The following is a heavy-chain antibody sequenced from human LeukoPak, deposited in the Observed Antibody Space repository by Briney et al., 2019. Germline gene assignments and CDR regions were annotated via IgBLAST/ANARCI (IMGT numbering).Heavy chain of an antibody. V-gene: IGHV3-23*01. J-gene: IGHJ4*02. Sequence: PGGSLRLSCAASGFTFSSYAMSWVRQAPGKGLEWVSAISGSGGSTYYADSVKGRFTISRDNSKNTLYLQMNSLRAEDTAVYYCAKSLSSGVVRYYLDYWGQGTLVTVSS. CDR1: GFTFSSYA. D-gene: IGHD4-23*01. CDR3: AKSLSSGVVRYYLDY. CDR2: ISGSGGST.